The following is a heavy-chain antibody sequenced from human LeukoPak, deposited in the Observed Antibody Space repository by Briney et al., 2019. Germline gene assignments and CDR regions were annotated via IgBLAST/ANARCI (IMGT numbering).Heavy chain of an antibody. D-gene: IGHD5-18*01. J-gene: IGHJ4*02. CDR1: LFTFCNPW. CDR3: TTDIQLWLPTYFDY. Sequence: GGSLRLSCAASLFTFCNPWMSGLRQAPGKGLEWVGRIKSKTDGGTTDYAAPVKGRFTISRDDSKNTLYLQMNSLKTEDTYEYYRTTDIQLWLPTYFDYWGQGTLVTVSS. CDR2: IKSKTDGGTT. V-gene: IGHV3-15*01.